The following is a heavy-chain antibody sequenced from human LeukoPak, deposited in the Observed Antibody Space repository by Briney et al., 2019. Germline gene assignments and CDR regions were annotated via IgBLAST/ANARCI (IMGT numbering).Heavy chain of an antibody. Sequence: GESLKISCKGSGYSFTSYWIRWVRQMPGKGLEWMGFIYPGDSDTRYRPSFQGQVTISADKSNSTVYLQWSSLKASDTAMYYCARLYRDYYDSSGYYPLDYWGQGTLVTVSS. D-gene: IGHD3-22*01. CDR1: GYSFTSYW. V-gene: IGHV5-51*03. CDR2: IYPGDSDT. CDR3: ARLYRDYYDSSGYYPLDY. J-gene: IGHJ4*02.